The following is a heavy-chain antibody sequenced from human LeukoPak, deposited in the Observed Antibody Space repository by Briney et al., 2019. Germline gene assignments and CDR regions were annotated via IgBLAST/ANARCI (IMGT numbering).Heavy chain of an antibody. Sequence: ASVKVSCKAFGYTFTSNYMHWVRQAPGQGPEWMGVISPSGGSTTYAQKFQGRVTLTRDMSTSTDYLELSSLRSGDTAVYYCARDVSSSWLVALNWFDPWGQGTLVTVSS. V-gene: IGHV1-46*01. CDR3: ARDVSSSWLVALNWFDP. CDR1: GYTFTSNY. CDR2: ISPSGGST. D-gene: IGHD6-13*01. J-gene: IGHJ5*02.